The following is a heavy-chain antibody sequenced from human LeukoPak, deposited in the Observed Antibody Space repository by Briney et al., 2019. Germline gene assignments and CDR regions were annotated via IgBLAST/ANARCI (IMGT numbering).Heavy chain of an antibody. CDR2: IYTSGST. V-gene: IGHV4-61*02. Sequence: SETLSLTCTVSGGSISSGSYYWSWIRQPAGKGLEWIGRIYTSGSTNYNPSLKSRVTISVDTSKNQFSLKLSSVTAADTAVYYCARACRTSCGWRGASAFDIWGQGTMVTVSS. CDR3: ARACRTSCGWRGASAFDI. CDR1: GGSISSGSYY. D-gene: IGHD1-1*01. J-gene: IGHJ3*02.